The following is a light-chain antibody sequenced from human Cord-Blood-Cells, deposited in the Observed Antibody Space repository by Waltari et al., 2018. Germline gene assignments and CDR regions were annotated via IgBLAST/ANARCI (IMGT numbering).Light chain of an antibody. V-gene: IGKV3-20*01. J-gene: IGKJ2*01. CDR3: QQYGSSPYT. CDR1: QSVSTSY. Sequence: EIVLPQSPGTLSFSPGARPTLSCRASQSVSTSYLAWYQQKPGQAPRLLIYGASSRATGIPDRFSGSGSGTDFTLTISRLEPEDFAVYYCQQYGSSPYTFGQGTKREIK. CDR2: GAS.